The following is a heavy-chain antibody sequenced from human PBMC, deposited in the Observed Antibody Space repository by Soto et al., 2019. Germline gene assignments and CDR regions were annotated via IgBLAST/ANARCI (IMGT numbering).Heavy chain of an antibody. J-gene: IGHJ6*02. D-gene: IGHD2-2*01. CDR2: IYYSGST. CDR3: ARHGGGYCSSTSCGHYYYYYGMDV. Sequence: SETLSLTCTVSGGSISSSSYYWGWIRQPPGKELEWIGSIYYSGSTYYNPSLKSRVTISVDTSKNQFSLKLSSVTAADTAVYYCARHGGGYCSSTSCGHYYYYYGMDVWGQGTTVTVSS. V-gene: IGHV4-39*01. CDR1: GGSISSSSYY.